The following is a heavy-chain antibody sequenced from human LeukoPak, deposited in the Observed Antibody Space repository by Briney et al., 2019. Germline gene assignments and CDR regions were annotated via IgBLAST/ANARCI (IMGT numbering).Heavy chain of an antibody. CDR2: INHSGST. V-gene: IGHV4-34*01. CDR1: GFTFSSYA. CDR3: ARGQGEDSSGYYPYYFDY. J-gene: IGHJ4*02. Sequence: GSLRLSCAASGFTFSSYAMHWVRQPPGRGLEWIGEINHSGSTNYNPSLKSRVTISVDTSKNQFSLKLSSVTAADTAVYYCARGQGEDSSGYYPYYFDYWGQGTLVTVSS. D-gene: IGHD3-22*01.